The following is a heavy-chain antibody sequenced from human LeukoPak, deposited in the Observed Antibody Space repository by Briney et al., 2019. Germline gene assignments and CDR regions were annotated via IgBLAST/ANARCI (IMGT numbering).Heavy chain of an antibody. Sequence: GGSLRLSCAASGFTFSNAWMSWVRQAPGKGLEWVAFIRYDGNNKYYADSVKGRFTISRDNSKDTLYLQMNSLRVEDTAVYYCAKEPYDFWSGQNYFFDSWGQGTLVTVSS. D-gene: IGHD3-3*01. CDR3: AKEPYDFWSGQNYFFDS. J-gene: IGHJ4*02. CDR1: GFTFSNAW. V-gene: IGHV3-30*02. CDR2: IRYDGNNK.